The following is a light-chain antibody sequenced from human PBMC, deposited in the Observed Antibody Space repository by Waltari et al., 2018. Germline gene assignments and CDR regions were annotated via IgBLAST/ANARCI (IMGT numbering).Light chain of an antibody. CDR3: QSYDSTTVI. CDR1: SGSIASHY. J-gene: IGLJ2*01. Sequence: FILTQPHSVSESPGKTVTISCTRSSGSIASHYVQWYQQRPGSSPTTVLDEDDHRPSGVPDRFSGSTDGSSNSASLTISGLKTEDESDSDCQSYDSTTVIFGGGTKLTVL. CDR2: EDD. V-gene: IGLV6-57*01.